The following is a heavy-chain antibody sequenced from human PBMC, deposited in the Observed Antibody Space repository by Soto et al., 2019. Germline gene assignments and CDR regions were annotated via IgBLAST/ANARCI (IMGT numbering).Heavy chain of an antibody. V-gene: IGHV3-30-3*01. CDR3: ARDPESSGWDRYYFDY. Sequence: QVQLVESGGGVVQPGRSLRLSCAASGFTFSSYAMHWVRQAPGKGLEWVAVISYDGSNKYYADSVKGRFTISRDNSKNTLYLQMNSLRAEDTAVYYCARDPESSGWDRYYFDYWGQGTLVTVSS. J-gene: IGHJ4*02. D-gene: IGHD6-19*01. CDR2: ISYDGSNK. CDR1: GFTFSSYA.